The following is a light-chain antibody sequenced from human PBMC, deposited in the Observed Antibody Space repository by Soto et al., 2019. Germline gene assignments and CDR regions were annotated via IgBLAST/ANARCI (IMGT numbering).Light chain of an antibody. J-gene: IGLJ1*01. Sequence: QSALTQPASVSGSPGQSTTISCTGTSSDVGNYQSVAWYQHNPGKAPKLMIYDVSIRPSGVSSRFSGSKSANTASLSISGLQADDEADYYCSSYTTSSTLVFGTGTKVTVL. CDR2: DVS. V-gene: IGLV2-14*01. CDR1: SSDVGNYQS. CDR3: SSYTTSSTLV.